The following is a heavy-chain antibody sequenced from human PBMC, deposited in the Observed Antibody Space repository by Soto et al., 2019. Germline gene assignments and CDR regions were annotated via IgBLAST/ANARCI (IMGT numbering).Heavy chain of an antibody. CDR3: ARLVAGNGGSCKFDP. J-gene: IGHJ5*02. Sequence: QLQLQESGPGLVTPSETLSLTCTVSGGSVSSRSYFWAWVRQSPAKGLEWIGSINYRGTTFYIASLKSRATISIDTSKNQFSLRLISVTAADTAVYYCARLVAGNGGSCKFDPWGQGTLVTVSS. CDR2: INYRGTT. V-gene: IGHV4-39*01. D-gene: IGHD2-15*01. CDR1: GGSVSSRSYF.